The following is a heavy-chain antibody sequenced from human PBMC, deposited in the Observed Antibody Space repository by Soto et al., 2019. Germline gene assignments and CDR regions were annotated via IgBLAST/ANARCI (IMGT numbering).Heavy chain of an antibody. Sequence: QVQLQESGPGLVKPSGTLSLTCAVSGGSISSSNWWSWVRQPPGKGLEWIGEIYHSGSTNYNPSPKRRVTKTVNQSQKPFSPELRAVAAPDKAGFLCARKRVKWGGGFDYWGQGTLVTVSS. V-gene: IGHV4-4*02. CDR1: GGSISSSNW. J-gene: IGHJ4*02. CDR3: ARKRVKWGGGFDY. D-gene: IGHD3-16*01. CDR2: IYHSGST.